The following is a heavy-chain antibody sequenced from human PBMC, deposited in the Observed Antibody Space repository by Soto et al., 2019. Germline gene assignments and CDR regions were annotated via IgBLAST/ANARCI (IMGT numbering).Heavy chain of an antibody. Sequence: DVQLVESGGGLVQPGRSLRLSCAASGFTFDDYAMHWVRQAPGKGLEWVSGISWNSGSIGYADSVKGRFTISRDNAKNSLYLQMNSLRAEDTALYYCAKDIGQQLDQYYYYYGMDVWGQGTTVTVSS. D-gene: IGHD6-13*01. J-gene: IGHJ6*02. CDR1: GFTFDDYA. CDR3: AKDIGQQLDQYYYYYGMDV. V-gene: IGHV3-9*01. CDR2: ISWNSGSI.